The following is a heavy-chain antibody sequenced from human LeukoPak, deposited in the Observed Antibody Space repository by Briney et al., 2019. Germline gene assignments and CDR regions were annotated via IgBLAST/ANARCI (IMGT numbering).Heavy chain of an antibody. V-gene: IGHV3-7*01. CDR1: GFSFSNYW. D-gene: IGHD3-22*01. CDR2: IKQDGSEK. J-gene: IGHJ3*02. Sequence: GGSLRLSRAASGFSFSNYWMSWDRQVAGKGLEWVANIKQDGSEKYCVDSVKGRFTISRDNAKNSLYLQMNSLRAEDTAVYYRARVGYYDSSGYRAFDIWGQGTMVTVSS. CDR3: ARVGYYDSSGYRAFDI.